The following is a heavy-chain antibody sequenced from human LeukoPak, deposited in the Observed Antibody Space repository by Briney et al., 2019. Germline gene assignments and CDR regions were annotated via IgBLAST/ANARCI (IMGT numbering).Heavy chain of an antibody. CDR1: GLTLSSYA. D-gene: IGHD6-6*01. J-gene: IGHJ4*02. CDR3: AREYSSSALGS. CDR2: ISHDGSNK. Sequence: GGSLRLSCAASGLTLSSYAMHWVRQAPGKGLEWVAVISHDGSNKYYADSVKGRFTISRDNSKNTLYLQMNSLRVEDTAVYYCAREYSSSALGSWGQGTLVTVSS. V-gene: IGHV3-30*01.